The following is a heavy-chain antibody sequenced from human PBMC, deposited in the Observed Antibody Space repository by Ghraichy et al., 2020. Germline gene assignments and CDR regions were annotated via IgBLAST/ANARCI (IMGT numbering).Heavy chain of an antibody. CDR2: IYFSGRT. CDR1: GASVSSGSHY. J-gene: IGHJ3*02. V-gene: IGHV4-61*03. CDR3: AGYDVADHEAFDM. D-gene: IGHD3-22*01. Sequence: SETLSLTCTVSGASVSSGSHYWKWIRQPPGTGLEWIGYIYFSGRTTYNPSLESRVTISVDTSKNHFSLKLTSVTAADTAMYFCAGYDVADHEAFDMWGQGTMLIVSP.